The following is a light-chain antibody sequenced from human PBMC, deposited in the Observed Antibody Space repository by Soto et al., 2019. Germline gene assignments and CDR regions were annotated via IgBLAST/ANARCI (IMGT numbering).Light chain of an antibody. CDR1: SSDVGSYNL. V-gene: IGLV2-23*01. CDR3: CSYAGSSTYV. CDR2: EGS. Sequence: QSALTQPASVSGSPGQSITISCTGTSSDVGSYNLVSWHQQHPGKAPKLMIYEGSKRPSGVSNRFSGSKSGNTASLTISGFQAEDEADYYCCSYAGSSTYVFGTGTKLTVL. J-gene: IGLJ1*01.